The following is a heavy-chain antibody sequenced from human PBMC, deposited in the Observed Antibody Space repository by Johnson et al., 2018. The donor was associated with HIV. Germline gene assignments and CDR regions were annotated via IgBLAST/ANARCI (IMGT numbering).Heavy chain of an antibody. D-gene: IGHD3-10*01. CDR2: IKSKTDGGTT. J-gene: IGHJ3*02. CDR3: TTGDSQGVAFDI. V-gene: IGHV3-15*01. CDR1: GLTFRNAW. Sequence: VQLVESGGGLVKPGGSLRLSCAASGLTFRNAWMSWVRQAPGKGLEWVGRIKSKTDGGTTDYAEPVKGRFTISRDDSKNTLYLQMNSLKTEDTALYYCTTGDSQGVAFDIWGQGTMVTVSS.